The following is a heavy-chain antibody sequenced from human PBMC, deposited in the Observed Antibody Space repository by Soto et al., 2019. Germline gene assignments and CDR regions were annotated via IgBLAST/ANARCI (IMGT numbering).Heavy chain of an antibody. CDR2: ISSSSSTI. D-gene: IGHD3-22*01. Sequence: GGSLRLSCAASGFTFSSYSMNWVRQAPGKGLEWVSYISSSSSTIYYADSVKGRFTISRDNAKNSLYLQMNSLRDEDTAVYYCARDQNPFYYDSSGYSFDYWGQGTLVTVSS. V-gene: IGHV3-48*02. CDR1: GFTFSSYS. CDR3: ARDQNPFYYDSSGYSFDY. J-gene: IGHJ4*02.